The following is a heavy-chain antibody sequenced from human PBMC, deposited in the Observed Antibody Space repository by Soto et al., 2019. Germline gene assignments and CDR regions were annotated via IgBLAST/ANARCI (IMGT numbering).Heavy chain of an antibody. CDR1: GGTIRHFC. J-gene: IGHJ3*02. V-gene: IGHV4-59*01. D-gene: IGHD3-9*01. CDR3: SSSKYDILTGHIAFDI. CDR2: IYDSGST. Sequence: ETLSLTCTVSGGTIRHFCWSWIRQTPGKGLEWLGYIYDSGSTSYNPSLKSRVTMSMDTSKTQFSLKLSSVTTAATAVYFCSSSKYDILTGHIAFDIRGHGTIGT.